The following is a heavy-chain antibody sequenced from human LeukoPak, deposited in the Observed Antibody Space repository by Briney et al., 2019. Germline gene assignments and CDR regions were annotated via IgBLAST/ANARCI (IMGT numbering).Heavy chain of an antibody. CDR2: INHSGST. J-gene: IGHJ6*03. D-gene: IGHD3-10*01. Sequence: SETLSLTCAVYGGSFSGYYWSWIRQPPGKGLEWIGEINHSGSTNYSPSLKSRVTISVDTSKNQFSLKLSSVTAADTAVYYCARLRTMVRGVRPRMDVWGKGTTVTVSS. V-gene: IGHV4-34*01. CDR3: ARLRTMVRGVRPRMDV. CDR1: GGSFSGYY.